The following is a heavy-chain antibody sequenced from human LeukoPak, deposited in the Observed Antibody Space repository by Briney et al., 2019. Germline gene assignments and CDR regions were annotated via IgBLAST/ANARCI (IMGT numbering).Heavy chain of an antibody. Sequence: GGSLRLSCAASGFTFDDYTMHWVRQAPGKSLEWVSLITWDSGTTYYKDSVKGRFTISRDNSKNSLYLQMNSLRTEDTALYYCAKGFSSGWYPFDYWGQGTLVTVSS. V-gene: IGHV3-43*01. CDR3: AKGFSSGWYPFDY. CDR2: ITWDSGTT. J-gene: IGHJ4*02. CDR1: GFTFDDYT. D-gene: IGHD6-19*01.